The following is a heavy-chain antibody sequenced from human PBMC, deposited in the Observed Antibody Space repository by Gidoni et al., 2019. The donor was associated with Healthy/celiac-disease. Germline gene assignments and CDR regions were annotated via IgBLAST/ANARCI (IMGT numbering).Heavy chain of an antibody. CDR3: ARDGCSSTSCAMLSHYYYGMDV. J-gene: IGHJ6*02. Sequence: QVQLVQAGAEVKKPGSSVKVSCKASGGTFSSDTISWVRQAPGQGLEWMGRIIPILGIANYAQKFQGRVTIPADKSTSTAYMELSSLRSEDTAVYYCARDGCSSTSCAMLSHYYYGMDVWGQGTTVTVSS. CDR1: GGTFSSDT. D-gene: IGHD2-2*01. V-gene: IGHV1-69*08. CDR2: IIPILGIA.